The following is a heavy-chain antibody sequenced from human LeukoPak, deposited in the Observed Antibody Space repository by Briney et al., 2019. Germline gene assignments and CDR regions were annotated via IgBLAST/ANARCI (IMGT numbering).Heavy chain of an antibody. J-gene: IGHJ4*02. D-gene: IGHD5-24*01. CDR3: ARVMSDGYNFGFDY. Sequence: PSETLSLTCTVSGYSISSGYYWGWIRQPPGKGLERIGSIYHSGSTYYNPSLKSRVTISVDTSKNQFSLELSSVTAADTAVYYCARVMSDGYNFGFDYWGQGTLVTVSS. V-gene: IGHV4-38-2*02. CDR2: IYHSGST. CDR1: GYSISSGYY.